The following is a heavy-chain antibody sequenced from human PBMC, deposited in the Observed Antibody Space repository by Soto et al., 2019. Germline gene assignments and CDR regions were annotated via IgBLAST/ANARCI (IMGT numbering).Heavy chain of an antibody. Sequence: QVQLVQSGAEVKKPGASVKVSCKASGYTFTGHYMHWVRQAPGQGLEWMGWINPNTGGTNYAQKFQGWVTMTRDTATSTSYMELSRLTSDDTAVDYCARAGRWTTGGSSPSHWGQGTLVTVSS. CDR2: INPNTGGT. CDR1: GYTFTGHY. D-gene: IGHD2-15*01. CDR3: ARAGRWTTGGSSPSH. J-gene: IGHJ4*02. V-gene: IGHV1-2*04.